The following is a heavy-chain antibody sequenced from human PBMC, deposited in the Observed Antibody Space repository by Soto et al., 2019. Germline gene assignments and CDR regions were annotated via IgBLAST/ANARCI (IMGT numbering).Heavy chain of an antibody. CDR1: GFTFSRYG. Sequence: VQLVESGGGVVQPGRSLRLLCAASGFTFSRYGMHWVRQAPGMGLEWVAVISWDGRAQYYGDSGRGRFTISRDNSQSNLYLKMNSLRTEDTGIYYSAKETIQVGGPNYFDYWGQGVPVTVSS. CDR2: ISWDGRAQ. CDR3: AKETIQVGGPNYFDY. V-gene: IGHV3-30*18. J-gene: IGHJ4*02. D-gene: IGHD1-1*01.